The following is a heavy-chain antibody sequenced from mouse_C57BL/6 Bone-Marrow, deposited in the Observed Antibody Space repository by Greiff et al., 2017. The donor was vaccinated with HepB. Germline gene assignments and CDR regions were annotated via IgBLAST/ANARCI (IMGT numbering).Heavy chain of an antibody. D-gene: IGHD1-1*01. CDR3: ARSGYYGSSSSYYFDY. Sequence: QVQLQQPGAELVRPGSSVKLSCKASGYTFTSYWMHWVKQRPIQGLEWIGNIDPSDSETHYNQKFKDKATLTVDKSSSTAYMQLSSLTSEDSAVYYCARSGYYGSSSSYYFDYWGQGTTLTVSS. CDR1: GYTFTSYW. V-gene: IGHV1-52*01. CDR2: IDPSDSET. J-gene: IGHJ2*01.